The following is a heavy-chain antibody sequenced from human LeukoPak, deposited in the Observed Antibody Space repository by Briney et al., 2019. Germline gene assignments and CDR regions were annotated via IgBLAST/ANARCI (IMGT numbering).Heavy chain of an antibody. J-gene: IGHJ4*02. D-gene: IGHD3-10*01. Sequence: GASVKVSCKASGYTFTGYYMHWVRQAPGQGLEWMGWINPNSGGTNYAQKFQGRVTMTRDTSISTAYMELSRLRSDGTAVYYCARDISGFGELPLYYFAYWGQGTLVTVSS. CDR1: GYTFTGYY. V-gene: IGHV1-2*02. CDR3: ARDISGFGELPLYYFAY. CDR2: INPNSGGT.